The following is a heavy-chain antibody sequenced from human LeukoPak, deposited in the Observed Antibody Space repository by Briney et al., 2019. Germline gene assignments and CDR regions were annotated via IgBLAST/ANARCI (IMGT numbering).Heavy chain of an antibody. J-gene: IGHJ4*02. Sequence: PSEALSLTCTVPGGSISSYYWSWIRQPPGKGLEWIGYIYYSGSTYYNPSLKSRVTISVDTSKNQFSLKLSSVTAADTAVYYCARSYKTYYYDSSGYQGSWGQGTLVTVSS. CDR1: GGSISSYY. V-gene: IGHV4-59*08. CDR3: ARSYKTYYYDSSGYQGS. D-gene: IGHD3-22*01. CDR2: IYYSGST.